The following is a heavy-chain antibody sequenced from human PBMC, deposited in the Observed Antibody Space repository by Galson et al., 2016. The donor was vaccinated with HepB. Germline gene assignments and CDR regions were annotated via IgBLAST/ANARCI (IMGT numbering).Heavy chain of an antibody. Sequence: SLRLSCAASGFTFNNYAMNWIRQAPGKGLEWVANTNQDGSEKNYVDSVKGRFTISRDNGKNSLYLQMNSLRAEDTAVYYCAREGYLDYWGQGTLVTVSS. V-gene: IGHV3-7*03. CDR2: TNQDGSEK. J-gene: IGHJ4*02. CDR3: AREGYLDY. CDR1: GFTFNNYA.